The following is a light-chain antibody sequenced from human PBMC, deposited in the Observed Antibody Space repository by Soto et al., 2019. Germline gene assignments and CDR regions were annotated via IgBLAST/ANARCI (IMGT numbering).Light chain of an antibody. CDR3: QQTYITPLT. Sequence: DIQMTQSPSSLSASIGDRVTITCRASQSISKYLNWYQHKPGKAPHLLIYSASTLQSGVPSRFSGSGSGTDFTLTVSSLQPEDFATYYCQQTYITPLTFGGGTGVEIK. CDR2: SAS. J-gene: IGKJ4*01. CDR1: QSISKY. V-gene: IGKV1-39*01.